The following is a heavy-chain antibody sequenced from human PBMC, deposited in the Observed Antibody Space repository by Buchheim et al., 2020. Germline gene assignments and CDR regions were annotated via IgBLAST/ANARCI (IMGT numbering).Heavy chain of an antibody. CDR3: ARVAGRGGYDFWSGYYPDY. V-gene: IGHV3-33*01. D-gene: IGHD3-3*01. CDR2: IWYDGSNK. CDR1: GFTFSSYG. J-gene: IGHJ4*02. Sequence: QVQLVESGGGVVQPGRSLRLSCAASGFTFSSYGMHWVRQAPGKGLEWVAVIWYDGSNKYYADSVKGRFTISRDNSKNTPELQMNSLRAEDTAVYYCARVAGRGGYDFWSGYYPDYWGQGTL.